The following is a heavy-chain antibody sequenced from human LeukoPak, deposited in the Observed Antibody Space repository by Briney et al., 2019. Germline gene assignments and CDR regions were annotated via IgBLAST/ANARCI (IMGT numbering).Heavy chain of an antibody. CDR3: ARDRGYGYGFFDY. J-gene: IGHJ4*02. D-gene: IGHD5-18*01. CDR2: FYSGGSS. V-gene: IGHV3-53*01. CDR1: GFTVRSIY. Sequence: PGGSLRLSCAASGFTVRSIYMTWVRQAPGKGLEWVSSFYSGGSSYYADSVKGRFIISRDSSTDTLYLQMNSLRAEDTAVYFCARDRGYGYGFFDYWGQGTLVTVSS.